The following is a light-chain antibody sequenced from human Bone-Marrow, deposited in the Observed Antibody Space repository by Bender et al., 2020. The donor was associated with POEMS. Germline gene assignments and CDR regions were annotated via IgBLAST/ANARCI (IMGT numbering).Light chain of an antibody. CDR3: QSYDSSLSGYV. Sequence: QSALTQPASVSGSPGQSITISCTGASSDFVNYNSISWYQQHPGKAPKLIIYDVSSRPSGVSNRFSGSKSGTSASLAITGLQAEDEADYYCQSYDSSLSGYVFGTGTKVTVL. CDR1: SSDFVNYNS. J-gene: IGLJ1*01. V-gene: IGLV2-14*01. CDR2: DVS.